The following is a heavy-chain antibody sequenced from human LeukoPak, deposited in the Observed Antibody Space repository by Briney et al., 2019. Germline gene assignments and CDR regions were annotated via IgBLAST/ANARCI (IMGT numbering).Heavy chain of an antibody. Sequence: GGSLRLSCAVAGITVSSNYMSWVRQVPGKGLEWVSVIYSGGSTYYAGSVKGRFTISRDRSKNTLYLQMSSLRVEDTAVYYCAIIHSYGHAWGQGTLVAVSS. V-gene: IGHV3-66*01. D-gene: IGHD5-18*01. J-gene: IGHJ5*02. CDR1: GITVSSNY. CDR3: AIIHSYGHA. CDR2: IYSGGST.